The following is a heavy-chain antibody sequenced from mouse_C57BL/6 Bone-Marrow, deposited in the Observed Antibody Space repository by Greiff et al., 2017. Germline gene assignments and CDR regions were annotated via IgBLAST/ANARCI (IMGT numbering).Heavy chain of an antibody. CDR1: GFTFSSYA. CDR2: ISAGGSYP. J-gene: IGHJ4*01. Sequence: EVQLVESGGGLVKPGGSLKLSCAASGFTFSSYAMSWVRQTPEQRLEWVATISAGGSYPYSPDNVKGRFTISRDNAKNNLYLKMRHLKSEDTYMYYCARDTTVVDYAMDYWGQGTSVTVSS. V-gene: IGHV5-4*01. CDR3: ARDTTVVDYAMDY. D-gene: IGHD1-1*01.